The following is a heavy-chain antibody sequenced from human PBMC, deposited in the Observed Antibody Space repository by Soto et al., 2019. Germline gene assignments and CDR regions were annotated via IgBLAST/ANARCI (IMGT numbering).Heavy chain of an antibody. V-gene: IGHV1-69*13. CDR3: ARGGYSYGSKNPDY. CDR1: GGTFSSYA. J-gene: IGHJ4*02. Sequence: ASVKVSCKASGGTFSSYAISWVRQAPGQGLEWMGGIIPIFGTANYAQKFQGRVTITADESTSTAYMELSSLRSEDTAVYYCARGGYSYGSKNPDYWGQGTLVTVSS. D-gene: IGHD5-18*01. CDR2: IIPIFGTA.